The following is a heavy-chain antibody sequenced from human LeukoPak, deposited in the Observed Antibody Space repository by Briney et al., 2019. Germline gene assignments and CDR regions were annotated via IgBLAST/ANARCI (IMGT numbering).Heavy chain of an antibody. V-gene: IGHV4-59*01. CDR3: ARPHGYCSGGSCPPGYWYFDL. J-gene: IGHJ2*01. D-gene: IGHD2-15*01. CDR1: GGSISSYY. CDR2: IYYSGST. Sequence: SETLSLTCTVSGGSISSYYWSWIRQPPGKGLERIGYIYYSGSTNYNPSLKSRVTISVDTSKNQFSLKLSSVTAADTAVYYCARPHGYCSGGSCPPGYWYFDLWGRGTLVTVSS.